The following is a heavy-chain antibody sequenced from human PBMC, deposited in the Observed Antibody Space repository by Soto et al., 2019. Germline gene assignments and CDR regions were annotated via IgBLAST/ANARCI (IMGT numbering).Heavy chain of an antibody. CDR2: IYHRGCT. CDR1: GGSISSGGYS. Sequence: QLQLQESGSGLVKPSQTLSLTCAVSGGSISSGGYSWSWIRQPPGKGLEWIGYIYHRGCTYYTPYLNSRVTISQDRSKNQFSLKLSSVTAAGTAVYYCAGGSGNYYYWGQGTLVTVSS. V-gene: IGHV4-30-2*01. J-gene: IGHJ4*02. D-gene: IGHD3-10*01. CDR3: AGGSGNYYY.